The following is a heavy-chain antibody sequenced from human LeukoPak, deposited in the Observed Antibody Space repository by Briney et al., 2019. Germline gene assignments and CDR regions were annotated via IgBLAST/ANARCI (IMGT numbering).Heavy chain of an antibody. D-gene: IGHD1-26*01. Sequence: ASVKVSCKASGYTFVTYGISWVRQAPGQGLEWVGWISAYNGNTNYAQSVQGRVTMTRDTTTNTVNMELRSLRSDDTAVYYCARDRGRNVGAYYFDYWGQGTLVTVSS. CDR1: GYTFVTYG. CDR2: ISAYNGNT. V-gene: IGHV1-18*01. J-gene: IGHJ4*02. CDR3: ARDRGRNVGAYYFDY.